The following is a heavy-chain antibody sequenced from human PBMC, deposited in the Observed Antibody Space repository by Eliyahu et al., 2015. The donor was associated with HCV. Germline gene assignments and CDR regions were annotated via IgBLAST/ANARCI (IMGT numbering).Heavy chain of an antibody. Sequence: QLQLQESGPGLVKPSGTLSLTCSXXGXSSXIGSHXWDWIRPPPGKGLEWMGTIDYSGNTYYNPSLKGRATMSLDTSKNQFSLNLGSVTAADSAVYNCARRTVGQNGMHVWGQGTTVTVSS. CDR3: ARRTVGQNGMHV. V-gene: IGHV4-39*01. CDR1: GXSSXIGSHX. J-gene: IGHJ6*02. D-gene: IGHD1-26*01. CDR2: IDYSGNT.